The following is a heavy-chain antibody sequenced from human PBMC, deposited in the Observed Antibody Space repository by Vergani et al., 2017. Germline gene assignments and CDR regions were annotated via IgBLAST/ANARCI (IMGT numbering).Heavy chain of an antibody. V-gene: IGHV1-18*01. Sequence: QVQLVQSGAEVKKPGSSVKVSCKASGGTFSSYTISWVRQAPGQGLEWMGWISAYNGNTNYAQKLQGRVTMTTDTSTSTAYMELRSLRSDDTAVYYCARESDVAVRPYYYYGMDVWGQGTTVTVSS. D-gene: IGHD2-21*01. CDR1: GGTFSSYT. CDR3: ARESDVAVRPYYYYGMDV. J-gene: IGHJ6*02. CDR2: ISAYNGNT.